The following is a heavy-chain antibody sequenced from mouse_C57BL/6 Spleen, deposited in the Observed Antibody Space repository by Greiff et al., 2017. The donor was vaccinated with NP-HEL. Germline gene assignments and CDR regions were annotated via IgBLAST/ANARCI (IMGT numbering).Heavy chain of an antibody. CDR3: ARSFITTVVGAMDY. CDR1: GFTFSDYG. D-gene: IGHD1-1*01. J-gene: IGHJ4*01. Sequence: EVHLVESGGGLVKPGGSLKLSCAASGFTFSDYGMHWVRQAPEKGLEWVAYISSGSSTIYYADTVKGRFTISRDNAKNTLFLQMTSLRSEDTAMYYCARSFITTVVGAMDYWGQGTSVTVSS. V-gene: IGHV5-17*01. CDR2: ISSGSSTI.